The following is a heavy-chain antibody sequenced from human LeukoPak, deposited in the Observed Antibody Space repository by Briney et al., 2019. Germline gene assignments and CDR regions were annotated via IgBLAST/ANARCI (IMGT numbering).Heavy chain of an antibody. J-gene: IGHJ4*02. CDR3: TTDRYSYGYS. V-gene: IGHV3-15*01. Sequence: GGSLRLSCAASGFRFNTYWMSWVRQAPGKGLEWVGRIKSKTDGGTTDYAAPVKGRFTISRDDSKNTLYLQMNSLKTEDTAVYYCTTDRYSYGYSWGQGTLVTVSS. CDR1: GFRFNTYW. CDR2: IKSKTDGGTT. D-gene: IGHD5-18*01.